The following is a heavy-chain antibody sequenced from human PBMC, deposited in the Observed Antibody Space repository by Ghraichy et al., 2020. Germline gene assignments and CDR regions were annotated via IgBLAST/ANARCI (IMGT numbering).Heavy chain of an antibody. J-gene: IGHJ5*02. CDR2: TNHSGTT. V-gene: IGHV4-34*01. CDR1: PGPLNGYY. Sequence: SQTLSLTCAVLPGPLNGYYWNWIRQSPGKRLEWIGETNHSGTTTYNPSLKSRVTISVDTSKNEFSLKLTSVTAADTAVYYCARGRRGATAGATGYNWFDPWGQVTRVTVSS. D-gene: IGHD6-13*01. CDR3: ARGRRGATAGATGYNWFDP.